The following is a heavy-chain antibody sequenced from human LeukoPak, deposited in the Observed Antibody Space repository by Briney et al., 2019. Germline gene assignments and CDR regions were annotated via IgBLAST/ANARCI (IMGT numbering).Heavy chain of an antibody. V-gene: IGHV3-21*01. J-gene: IGHJ4*02. CDR1: GFTFSSSE. CDR3: ARGSGYNFYNPNPFDY. D-gene: IGHD5-24*01. Sequence: GGSLRLSCAASGFTFSSSEMNWVRQAPGKGLEWVSSISSSSTYKYYADSLRGRFTISRDNVENSLYLQMNSLRAEDTAVYYCARGSGYNFYNPNPFDYWGQGILVTVSS. CDR2: ISSSSTYK.